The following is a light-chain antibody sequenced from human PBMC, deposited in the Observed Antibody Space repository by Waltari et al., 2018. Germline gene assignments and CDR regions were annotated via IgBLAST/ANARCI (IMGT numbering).Light chain of an antibody. Sequence: DIQMTQSPSTLSASVRDRVTITFRASQSISNWLAWYQQKPGKAPKLLTYKASNLESGVPSRFSGSGSGTEFTLTISSLQPDDFATYYCQQYDNYWTFGQGTKVEI. J-gene: IGKJ1*01. CDR2: KAS. V-gene: IGKV1-5*03. CDR1: QSISNW. CDR3: QQYDNYWT.